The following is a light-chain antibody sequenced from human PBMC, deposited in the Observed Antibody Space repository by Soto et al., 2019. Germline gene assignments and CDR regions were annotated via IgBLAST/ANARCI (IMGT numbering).Light chain of an antibody. V-gene: IGLV1-40*01. CDR1: SSKIGAGYD. J-gene: IGLJ3*02. CDR2: GNS. Sequence: QSVLTQPHSVSGAPGQRVTISCTGSSSKIGAGYDVHWYQQLPGTAPKLLIYGNSNRPSGVPDRFSGSKTGTSASLAITGLQAEDEADYYCQSYDSSLSGGVFGGGTKLTVL. CDR3: QSYDSSLSGGV.